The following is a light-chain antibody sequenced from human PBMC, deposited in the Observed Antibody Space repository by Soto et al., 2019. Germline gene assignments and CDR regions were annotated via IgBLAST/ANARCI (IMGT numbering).Light chain of an antibody. CDR2: AAS. Sequence: DIQMTQSPSTLSASVGDRVTITCRASQSIGNWLAWYQQRPGKAPKLLIYAASTLESGVQSRFSGTGSGTEYTLTISSLQPDDFANYNCHNNNSYSPTFGQGTKVEIK. CDR1: QSIGNW. V-gene: IGKV1-5*01. J-gene: IGKJ1*01. CDR3: HNNNSYSPT.